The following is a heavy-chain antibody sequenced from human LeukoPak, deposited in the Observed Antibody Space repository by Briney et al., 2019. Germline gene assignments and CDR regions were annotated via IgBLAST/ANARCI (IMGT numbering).Heavy chain of an antibody. CDR3: ARSRFYFDY. Sequence: GGSLRLSCAASGFTFSSYGMHWVRQAPGKGLEWVAVISYDGSNKYYADSVKGRFTISRDNAKNSLYLQLNSLRAEDTAVYYCARSRFYFDYWGQGTLVTVSS. V-gene: IGHV3-30*03. J-gene: IGHJ4*02. CDR2: ISYDGSNK. CDR1: GFTFSSYG.